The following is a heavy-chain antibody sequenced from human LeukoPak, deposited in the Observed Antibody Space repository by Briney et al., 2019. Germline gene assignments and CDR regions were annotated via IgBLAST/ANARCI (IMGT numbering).Heavy chain of an antibody. D-gene: IGHD3-16*01. V-gene: IGHV3-23*01. CDR1: GFTFSSYA. J-gene: IGHJ4*02. Sequence: PGGSLRLSCAASGFTFSSYAMSWVRQAPGKGLEWVSAIRDSGSSTHYADSVKGRFTTSRDNSKNTLYLQMNSLRAEDTAVYYCARKLWHRNDCWGQGTLVTVSS. CDR3: ARKLWHRNDC. CDR2: IRDSGSST.